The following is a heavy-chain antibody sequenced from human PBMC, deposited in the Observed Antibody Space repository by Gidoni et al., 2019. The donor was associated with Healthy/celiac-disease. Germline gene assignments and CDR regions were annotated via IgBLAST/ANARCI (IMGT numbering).Heavy chain of an antibody. V-gene: IGHV1-69*01. D-gene: IGHD6-19*01. CDR3: ARDSVSSGWYH. Sequence: QVQLVQSGAEVKKPGSSVKVSCKASGATFSSYAISWVRQAPGQGLEWMGGIIPILGTANYAQKFQGRVTITADESTSTAYMELSSLRSEDTAVYYCARDSVSSGWYHWGQGTLVTVSS. CDR2: IIPILGTA. CDR1: GATFSSYA. J-gene: IGHJ5*02.